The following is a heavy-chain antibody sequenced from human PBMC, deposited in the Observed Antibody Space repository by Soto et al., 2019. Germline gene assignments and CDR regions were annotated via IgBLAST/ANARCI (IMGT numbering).Heavy chain of an antibody. Sequence: GGSLRLSCAASGFTFSSYLMHWVRQAPGKGLVWVSRINNDGSDTTYADSVKGRFTISRDNAKNTVYLQMNSLRAEDTAVYYCVRDKPHNWFDPWGQGTPVTFYS. J-gene: IGHJ5*02. V-gene: IGHV3-74*01. CDR2: INNDGSDT. CDR1: GFTFSSYL. CDR3: VRDKPHNWFDP.